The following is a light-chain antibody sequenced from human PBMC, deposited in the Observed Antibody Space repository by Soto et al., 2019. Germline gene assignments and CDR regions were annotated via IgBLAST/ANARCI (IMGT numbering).Light chain of an antibody. CDR3: QQYNSYSEA. CDR2: KAS. CDR1: QTISSW. V-gene: IGKV1-5*03. J-gene: IGKJ1*01. Sequence: DIQMTQSPSTLSGSVGDRVTITCRASQTISSWLAWYQQKPGKAPKLLIYKASTLKSGVPSRFSGSGSGTEFTLTLSSLQPYDFATYYCQQYNSYSEAFGQGTKVELK.